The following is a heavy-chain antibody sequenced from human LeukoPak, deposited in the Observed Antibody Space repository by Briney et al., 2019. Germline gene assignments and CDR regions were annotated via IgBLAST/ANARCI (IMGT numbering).Heavy chain of an antibody. CDR1: SDTIGGSSYY. Sequence: SETLSLTCSVSSDTIGGSSYYWGWIRQPPGKGLEFIVRIYYSGRAYYNPSLKSRVTVSIDTSKKQFYLNLRSVTAADTAVYFCARQALSNYCFDYWGQGTLDTVSS. J-gene: IGHJ4*02. CDR2: IYYSGRA. CDR3: ARQALSNYCFDY. D-gene: IGHD4-11*01. V-gene: IGHV4-39*01.